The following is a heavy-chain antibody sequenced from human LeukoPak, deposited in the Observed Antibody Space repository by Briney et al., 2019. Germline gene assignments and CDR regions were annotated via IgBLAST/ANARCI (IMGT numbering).Heavy chain of an antibody. CDR2: IGGSGSHI. CDR3: VRGGGYCSLPNCRGIGNRFDS. V-gene: IGHV3-21*01. J-gene: IGHJ5*01. CDR1: GFPFDIYN. Sequence: GGSLRLSCAASGFPFDIYNMNWVRQAPGKGLEWVSSIGGSGSHIYYADSMKGRFTISRDNAKNSLYLQMNSLGAEDTAVYFCVRGGGYCSLPNCRGIGNRFDSWGQGTLVTVSS. D-gene: IGHD2-15*01.